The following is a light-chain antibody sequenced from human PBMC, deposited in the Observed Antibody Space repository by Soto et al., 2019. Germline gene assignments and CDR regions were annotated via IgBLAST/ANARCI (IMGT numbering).Light chain of an antibody. J-gene: IGLJ3*02. V-gene: IGLV2-11*01. CDR1: SSDVGGYNY. CDR3: CSYAGSYSWV. CDR2: DVS. Sequence: QSALTQPRSVSGSPGQSVTISCTGTSSDVGGYNYVSWYQQRPGKVPKFMIYDVSKRPSWVPDRFSGSKSGNTASLTISGLQVEDEAEYYCCSYAGSYSWVFGGGTKLTVL.